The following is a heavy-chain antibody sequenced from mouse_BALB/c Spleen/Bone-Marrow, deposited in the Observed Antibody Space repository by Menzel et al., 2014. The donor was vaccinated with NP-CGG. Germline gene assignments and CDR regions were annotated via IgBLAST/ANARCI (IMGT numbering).Heavy chain of an antibody. D-gene: IGHD1-1*01. CDR3: TRSNYGYWYFDV. Sequence: VQLQESGAELVKPGASVKLSCKASGYTFSNYYMYWVKQRPGQGLEWIGESNPSNGGSNFNEKFKSKATLTVDKSSSTAYMQLSSLTSEDSAVYYCTRSNYGYWYFDVWGAGTPVPVSS. J-gene: IGHJ1*01. V-gene: IGHV1S81*02. CDR1: GYTFSNYY. CDR2: SNPSNGGS.